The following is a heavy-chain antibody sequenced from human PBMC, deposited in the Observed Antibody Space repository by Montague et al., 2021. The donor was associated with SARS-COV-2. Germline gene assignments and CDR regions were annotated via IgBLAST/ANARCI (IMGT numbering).Heavy chain of an antibody. V-gene: IGHV4-59*02. Sequence: SETLSLTCTVSGDSVSHDFWTWIRQPPGTGLEWIGYVYYSRSSSXXPSLRCRVSIAVDTSKNQFSLRLSTVTAADTAIYYCVRDPAPSGSGTFYDYWGQGTLVAVSS. D-gene: IGHD1-26*01. CDR2: VYYSRSS. CDR3: VRDPAPSGSGTFYDY. J-gene: IGHJ4*02. CDR1: GDSVSHDF.